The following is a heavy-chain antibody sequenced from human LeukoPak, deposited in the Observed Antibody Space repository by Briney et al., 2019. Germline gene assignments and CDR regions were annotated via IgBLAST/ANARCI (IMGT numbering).Heavy chain of an antibody. CDR2: IYYSGST. V-gene: IGHV4-39*01. CDR1: GGSISSSSYY. CDR3: ARPIKFDCGGGSCYGVPADAFDI. D-gene: IGHD2-15*01. J-gene: IGHJ3*02. Sequence: SETLSLTCTVSGGSISSSSYYWGWIRQPPGKGLEWIGSIYYSGSTYYNRSLKSRVTISVDTSKNQVSLKLSSVTAADTAVYYGARPIKFDCGGGSCYGVPADAFDIWGQGTMVTVSS.